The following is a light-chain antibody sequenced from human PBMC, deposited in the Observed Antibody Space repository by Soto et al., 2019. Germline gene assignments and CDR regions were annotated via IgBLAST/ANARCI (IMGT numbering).Light chain of an antibody. J-gene: IGLJ2*01. Sequence: QSVLTQSPSASASLGASVKLTCTLSSGHSSYAIAWHQKQPGKGPRYLMDLNNDGSHTKGDGIPDRFSGSSSGADRYLINSSLQSDDEADYYCQTWGTGFQFFGGGTKLTVL. CDR1: SGHSSYA. V-gene: IGLV4-69*01. CDR3: QTWGTGFQF. CDR2: LNNDGSH.